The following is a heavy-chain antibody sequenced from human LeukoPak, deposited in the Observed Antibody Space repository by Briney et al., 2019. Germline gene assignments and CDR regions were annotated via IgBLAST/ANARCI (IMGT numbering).Heavy chain of an antibody. CDR1: GFTFINYA. CDR2: ISGSGGCT. J-gene: IGHJ4*02. CDR3: AKTYQLISYFDY. V-gene: IGHV3-23*01. Sequence: PGGSLRLSCAASGFTFINYAMTWVRQAPGKGLEWVSGISGSGGCTYYADSVKGRFTISRDNSKNTLYLQMKSLRAEDTAVYYCAKTYQLISYFDYWGQGTLVTVSS. D-gene: IGHD5-24*01.